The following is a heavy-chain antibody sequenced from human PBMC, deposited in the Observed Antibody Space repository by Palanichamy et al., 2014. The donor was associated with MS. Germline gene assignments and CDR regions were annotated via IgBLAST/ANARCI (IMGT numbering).Heavy chain of an antibody. Sequence: QEQLVESGGGVVQPGRSLRLSCAASGFTFSIYGMHWVRQAPGKGLEGVAVIWFDGTNKYYLDSVKGRFTISRDKSKNTLYLQMNSLRAEDSAVYYCARDPGITARRDWYFDLWGRGTLVTVSS. D-gene: IGHD6-6*01. CDR1: GFTFSIYG. CDR3: ARDPGITARRDWYFDL. V-gene: IGHV3-33*01. CDR2: IWFDGTNK. J-gene: IGHJ2*01.